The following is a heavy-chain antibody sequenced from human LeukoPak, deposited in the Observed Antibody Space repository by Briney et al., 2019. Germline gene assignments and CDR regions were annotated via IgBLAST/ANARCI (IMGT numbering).Heavy chain of an antibody. CDR3: AGGESVAMGSIDY. CDR2: ISNDGSPK. CDR1: GFTFSNDP. Sequence: GRSLTLSCAASGFTFSNDPMHWVRQAPGKGLDWVAVISNDGSPKYYADSVKGRFTISRDNSKNTLFLQMDSMTTEDSAVYFCAGGESVAMGSIDYWGQGTLVTVSS. V-gene: IGHV3-30*01. J-gene: IGHJ4*02. D-gene: IGHD2-2*01.